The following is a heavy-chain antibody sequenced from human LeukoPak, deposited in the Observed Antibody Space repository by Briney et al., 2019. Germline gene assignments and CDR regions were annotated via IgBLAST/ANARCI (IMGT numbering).Heavy chain of an antibody. CDR3: SKHPSTGFYYFDF. D-gene: IGHD6-19*01. Sequence: GGSLRLSCSGSGFIFSSYAMNWVRQAPGKGLEWVSTISGTGGSTAYADSVKGRFTISRDNSKNTLYLQMNSLRAEDTAIYFCSKHPSTGFYYFDFWGQGTLVTVSS. J-gene: IGHJ4*02. CDR2: ISGTGGST. V-gene: IGHV3-23*01. CDR1: GFIFSSYA.